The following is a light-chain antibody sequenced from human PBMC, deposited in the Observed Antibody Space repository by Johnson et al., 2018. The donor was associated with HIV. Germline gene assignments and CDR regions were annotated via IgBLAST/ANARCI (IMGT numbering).Light chain of an antibody. Sequence: HSALTQPPSVSAAPGQKVAISCSGSSSNIGNNYVSWYQQLPGTAPKLLIYDNNKRPSGIPDRFSASKSGTSATLGITGLQTGDEADYYCGTWDSSLSAYVFGTGTKVTVL. V-gene: IGLV1-51*01. CDR3: GTWDSSLSAYV. CDR2: DNN. CDR1: SSNIGNNY. J-gene: IGLJ1*01.